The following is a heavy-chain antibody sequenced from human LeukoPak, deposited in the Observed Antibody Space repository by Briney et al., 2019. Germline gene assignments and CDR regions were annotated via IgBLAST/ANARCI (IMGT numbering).Heavy chain of an antibody. Sequence: SETLSLTFTVSGGSISSYYWSWSRQPTGKGLEWIGYIYYSGSTNYNPSLKSRVTISVDTSKNQFSLKLSSVTAADTAVYYCARDFSGSGHFDYWGQGTLVTVSS. V-gene: IGHV4-59*01. CDR1: GGSISSYY. CDR3: ARDFSGSGHFDY. J-gene: IGHJ4*02. D-gene: IGHD2-15*01. CDR2: IYYSGST.